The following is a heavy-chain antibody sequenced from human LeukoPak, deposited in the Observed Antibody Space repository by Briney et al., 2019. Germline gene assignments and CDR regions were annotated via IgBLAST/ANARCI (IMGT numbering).Heavy chain of an antibody. D-gene: IGHD4-11*01. CDR2: ISGSSNTV. V-gene: IGHV3-11*01. CDR1: GFTFSDYY. J-gene: IGHJ4*02. CDR3: ATSSTGRAYHLDH. Sequence: KSGGSLRLSCAASGFTFSDYYMTWVRQAPGKGLEWISYISGSSNTVYYIDSVRGRFTISRDNARNSLFLQINRLRPEDTAVYYCATSSTGRAYHLDHWGLGALVTV.